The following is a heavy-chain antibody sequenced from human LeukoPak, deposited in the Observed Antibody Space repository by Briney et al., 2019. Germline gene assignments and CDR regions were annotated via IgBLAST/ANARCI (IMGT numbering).Heavy chain of an antibody. Sequence: QPGGSLRHSCAPPVFTLRRYWLYLVRQAPGEGLGCVSRIRTDESSPGYAHSVKGRFTISRDNAKNTVYLQMNSLRGDGTAVYYCARGYRIPSEAQYGMDVWGQGTTVTVSS. J-gene: IGHJ6*02. CDR1: VFTLRRYW. D-gene: IGHD2-2*02. V-gene: IGHV3-74*01. CDR3: ARGYRIPSEAQYGMDV. CDR2: IRTDESSP.